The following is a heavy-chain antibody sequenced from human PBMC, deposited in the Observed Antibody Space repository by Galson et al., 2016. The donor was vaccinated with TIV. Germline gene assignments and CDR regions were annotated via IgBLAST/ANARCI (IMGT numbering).Heavy chain of an antibody. CDR2: IDPSGGGT. CDR3: AVWANTYYFAL. D-gene: IGHD7-27*01. V-gene: IGHV1-46*01. Sequence: GVIDPSGGGTTYAQRFQGRVTMTRDTSTNTVYMELSSLTSDDTAVFYCAVWANTYYFALWGQGTLITVSS. J-gene: IGHJ4*02.